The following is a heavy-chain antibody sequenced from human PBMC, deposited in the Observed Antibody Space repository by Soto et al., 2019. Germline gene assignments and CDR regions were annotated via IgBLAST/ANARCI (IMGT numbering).Heavy chain of an antibody. V-gene: IGHV3-30*18. Sequence: PGGSLRLSCAASGFTFSSYGMHWFRQAPGKGLEWVAVISYDGSNKYYADSVKGRFTISRDNSKNTLYLQMNSLRAEDTAVYYCAKDSLGYSSGSTFDYWGQGTLVTVSS. D-gene: IGHD6-19*01. J-gene: IGHJ4*02. CDR3: AKDSLGYSSGSTFDY. CDR1: GFTFSSYG. CDR2: ISYDGSNK.